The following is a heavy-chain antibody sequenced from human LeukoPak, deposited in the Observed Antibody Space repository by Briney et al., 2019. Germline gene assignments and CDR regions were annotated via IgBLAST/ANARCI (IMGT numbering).Heavy chain of an antibody. CDR3: ARENYYYGSGSYYPDY. D-gene: IGHD3-10*01. CDR1: GYTFTGYY. Sequence: GASVKVSCKASGYTFTGYYIHWVRQAPGQGLEWMGWINPNNGGTNYAQKFQGRVTMTRDTSISTAYMELSRLRSDDTAVYYCARENYYYGSGSYYPDYWGQGTLVTVSS. CDR2: INPNNGGT. V-gene: IGHV1-2*02. J-gene: IGHJ4*02.